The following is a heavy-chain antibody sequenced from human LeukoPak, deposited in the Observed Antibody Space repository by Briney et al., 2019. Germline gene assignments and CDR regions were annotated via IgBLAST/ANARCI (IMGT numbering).Heavy chain of an antibody. D-gene: IGHD3-22*01. Sequence: ASVKVSCKASGYTFTSYYMHWVRQAPGQGLEWMGWINPSSGGTNYAQKFQGRVTMTRDTSISTAYMELSRLRSDDTAVYYCARILAIGSSGYYDDYWGQGTLDTVSS. CDR3: ARILAIGSSGYYDDY. V-gene: IGHV1-2*02. J-gene: IGHJ4*02. CDR1: GYTFTSYY. CDR2: INPSSGGT.